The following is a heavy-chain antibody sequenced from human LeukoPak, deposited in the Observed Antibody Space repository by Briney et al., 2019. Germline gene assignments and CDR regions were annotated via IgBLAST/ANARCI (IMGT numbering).Heavy chain of an antibody. J-gene: IGHJ4*02. D-gene: IGHD2-21*01. CDR1: GFTFSSYG. Sequence: GGTLRLSCAASGFTFSSYGMSWVRQAPGRGLEWVSGISWNSGTIVYADSVKGRFTISRDNAKNSLYLQMNRLRAEDAAVYYCAKAPVTTCSGAYCYPFDNWGQGTLVTVSS. CDR3: AKAPVTTCSGAYCYPFDN. V-gene: IGHV3-20*04. CDR2: ISWNSGTI.